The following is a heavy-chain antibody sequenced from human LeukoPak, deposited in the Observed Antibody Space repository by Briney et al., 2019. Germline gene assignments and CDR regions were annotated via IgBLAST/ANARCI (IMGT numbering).Heavy chain of an antibody. CDR1: GFTFSSYW. V-gene: IGHV3-30*02. CDR2: IRYDGSNK. Sequence: GGSLRLSCAASGFTFSSYWMSWVRQAPGKGLEWVAFIRYDGSNKYYADSVKGRFTISRDNAKNSLYLQMNSLRAEDTALYYCAKDTEYYYDSSGSFDYWGQGTLVTVSS. CDR3: AKDTEYYYDSSGSFDY. D-gene: IGHD3-22*01. J-gene: IGHJ4*02.